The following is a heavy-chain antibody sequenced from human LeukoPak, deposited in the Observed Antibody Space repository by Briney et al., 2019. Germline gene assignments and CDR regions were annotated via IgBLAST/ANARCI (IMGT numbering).Heavy chain of an antibody. CDR3: ARGLGGNDPDY. Sequence: KASETLSLTCTVSGGSISNYYWNWIRQPPGKGLEWIGYIYYSGTTNYNPSLKSRVSMSVDTSKNQFSLKLSSVTAADTAVYYCARGLGGNDPDYWGQGTLVTVSS. CDR2: IYYSGTT. D-gene: IGHD4-23*01. V-gene: IGHV4-59*08. J-gene: IGHJ4*02. CDR1: GGSISNYY.